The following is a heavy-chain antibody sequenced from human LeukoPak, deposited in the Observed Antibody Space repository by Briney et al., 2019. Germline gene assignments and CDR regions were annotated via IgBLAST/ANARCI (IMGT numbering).Heavy chain of an antibody. D-gene: IGHD6-19*01. J-gene: IGHJ4*02. Sequence: PSETLSLTCTVSGGSISSFYYTWIRQPPGKGLEWIGYIDSSGITNYNSSLNSRVTISLDTSQNQFSLKLNSVTAADPAVYYCATVASGWYPDYWGQGALVTVAS. V-gene: IGHV4-59*01. CDR3: ATVASGWYPDY. CDR2: IDSSGIT. CDR1: GGSISSFY.